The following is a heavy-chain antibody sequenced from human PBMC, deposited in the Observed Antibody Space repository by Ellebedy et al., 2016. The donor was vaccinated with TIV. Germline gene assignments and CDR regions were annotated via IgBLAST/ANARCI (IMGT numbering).Heavy chain of an antibody. CDR1: GFTFTDYA. Sequence: GESLKISXTASGFTFTDYAMHWVRQAPGKGLELVSLTSYDGSNKYYADSVKGRFTISRDNSKDTLSLQMNSLRADDAAVYYCAREATLHGGDSGRRYFDYWGQGTLVSVSS. J-gene: IGHJ4*02. CDR3: AREATLHGGDSGRRYFDY. V-gene: IGHV3-30-3*01. CDR2: TSYDGSNK. D-gene: IGHD4-23*01.